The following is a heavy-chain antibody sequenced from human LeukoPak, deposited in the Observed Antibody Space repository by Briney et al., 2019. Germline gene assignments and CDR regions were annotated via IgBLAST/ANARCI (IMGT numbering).Heavy chain of an antibody. D-gene: IGHD5-12*01. CDR2: IYHSGST. CDR3: ARVSRDGYNPLFDY. CDR1: GGSISSGGYS. J-gene: IGHJ4*02. V-gene: IGHV4-30-2*01. Sequence: SQTLSLTCAVSGGSISSGGYSWSWIRQPPGKGLEWIGYIYHSGSTYYNPSLKSRVTISVDTSKNQFSLKLSSVTAADTAVYYCARVSRDGYNPLFDYWGQGTLVTVSS.